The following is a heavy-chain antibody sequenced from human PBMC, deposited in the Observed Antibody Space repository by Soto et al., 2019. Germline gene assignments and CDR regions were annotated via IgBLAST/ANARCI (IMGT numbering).Heavy chain of an antibody. CDR1: GFTFSSYA. J-gene: IGHJ4*02. Sequence: GGSLRLSCAASGFTFSSYAMSWVRQAPGKGLEWVSAISGSGGSTYYADSVKGRFTISRDNSKNTLYLQMNSLRAEDTAVYYCAKLLSYCSGGSCYSFDYWGQGTLVTVSS. V-gene: IGHV3-23*01. CDR2: ISGSGGST. D-gene: IGHD2-15*01. CDR3: AKLLSYCSGGSCYSFDY.